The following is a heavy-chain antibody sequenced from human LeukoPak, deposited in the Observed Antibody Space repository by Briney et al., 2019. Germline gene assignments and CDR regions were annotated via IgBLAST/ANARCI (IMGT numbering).Heavy chain of an antibody. V-gene: IGHV4-4*07. CDR1: GGSISSYY. D-gene: IGHD6-6*01. J-gene: IGHJ5*02. Sequence: SETLSLTCTVSGGSISSYYWSWIRQPAGKGLEWIGRIYTSGSTNYNPSLKSRVTMSVDTSKNQFSLKLSSVTAADTAVHYCAREGNQEYSSSGWFDPWGQGTLVTVSS. CDR2: IYTSGST. CDR3: AREGNQEYSSSGWFDP.